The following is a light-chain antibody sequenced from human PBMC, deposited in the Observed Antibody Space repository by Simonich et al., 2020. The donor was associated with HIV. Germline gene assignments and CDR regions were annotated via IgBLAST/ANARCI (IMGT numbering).Light chain of an antibody. Sequence: EIVMTQSPATLSVSPGERATLPCRPSQSVSSNLAWYQQKPGQAPRLLIYGASKRATGIPARFSGSWSGSQFTLTISSMQSGDFAVYYCQQYNNWPSPFTFGPGTKVDIK. CDR2: GAS. CDR1: QSVSSN. CDR3: QQYNNWPSPFT. V-gene: IGKV3-15*01. J-gene: IGKJ3*01.